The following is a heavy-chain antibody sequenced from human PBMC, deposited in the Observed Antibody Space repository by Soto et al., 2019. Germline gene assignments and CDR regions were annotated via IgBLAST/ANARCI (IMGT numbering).Heavy chain of an antibody. J-gene: IGHJ6*02. CDR1: GGTFSSYA. D-gene: IGHD4-4*01. CDR2: IIPIFGTA. V-gene: IGHV1-69*13. CDR3: ARDDYSNYGSGSDGMDV. Sequence: SVKVSCKASGGTFSSYAISWMRQAPGEGLEWMGGIIPIFGTANYAQKFQGRVTITADESTSTAYMKLSSLRSEDTAVYDCARDDYSNYGSGSDGMDVWGQGTTVTVSS.